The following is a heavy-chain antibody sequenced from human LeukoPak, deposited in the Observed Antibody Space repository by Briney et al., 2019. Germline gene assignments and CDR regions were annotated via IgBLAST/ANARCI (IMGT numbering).Heavy chain of an antibody. CDR3: ARRVYSSSWPFDY. V-gene: IGHV3-66*04. Sequence: GGSLRLSCAASGFTVSSNYMSWVRQAPGKGLEWVSVIYSGGSTYYSDSVKGRFTISRDNSKNTLYLQMNSLRAEDTAVYYCARRVYSSSWPFDYWGQGTLVTVSS. J-gene: IGHJ4*02. D-gene: IGHD6-13*01. CDR2: IYSGGST. CDR1: GFTVSSNY.